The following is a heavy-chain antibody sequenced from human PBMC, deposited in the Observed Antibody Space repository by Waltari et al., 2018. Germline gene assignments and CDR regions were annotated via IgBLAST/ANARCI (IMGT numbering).Heavy chain of an antibody. J-gene: IGHJ5*02. V-gene: IGHV1-8*03. CDR1: GYTFTSYD. CDR3: ARGKSIAARRGWFDP. CDR2: RNPNSGNT. D-gene: IGHD6-6*01. Sequence: QVQLVQSGAEVKKPGASVKVSCKASGYTFTSYDINWVRQATGQGLEWMGWRNPNSGNTGYAQRFQGRVNITRNTSISTAYMELSSLRSEDTAVYYCARGKSIAARRGWFDPWGQGTLVTVSS.